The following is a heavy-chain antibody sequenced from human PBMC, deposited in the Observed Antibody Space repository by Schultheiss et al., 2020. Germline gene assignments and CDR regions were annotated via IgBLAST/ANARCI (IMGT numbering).Heavy chain of an antibody. CDR1: GFTFSNYW. J-gene: IGHJ4*02. D-gene: IGHD6-19*01. V-gene: IGHV3-7*01. CDR3: ARDLAVAAYDY. CDR2: IKEDGSDK. Sequence: GESLKISCAAPGFTFSNYWMTWVRQAPGKGLEWVANIKEDGSDKYYVDSVKGRFTISRDNAKNSLYLQMNSLRAEDTAVYYCARDLAVAAYDYWSQGTLVNVSS.